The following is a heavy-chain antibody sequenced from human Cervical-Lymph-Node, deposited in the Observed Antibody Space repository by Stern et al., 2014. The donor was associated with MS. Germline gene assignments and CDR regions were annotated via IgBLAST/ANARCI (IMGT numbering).Heavy chain of an antibody. Sequence: VQLVESGAEVKKPGSSVKVSCKASGGPFSSYAISWVRQAPGQGLERMGGGIPIFGTANYAHKFQGRVTITADESTSTAYMELSSLRSEDTAVYYCARGELKEGLVRGMDVWGQGTTVTVSS. CDR2: GIPIFGTA. V-gene: IGHV1-69*01. CDR1: GGPFSSYA. J-gene: IGHJ6*02. D-gene: IGHD1-26*01. CDR3: ARGELKEGLVRGMDV.